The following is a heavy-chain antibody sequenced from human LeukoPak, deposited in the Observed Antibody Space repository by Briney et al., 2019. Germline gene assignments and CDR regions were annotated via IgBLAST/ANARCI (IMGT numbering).Heavy chain of an antibody. CDR1: GYTFTSYY. CDR3: ARAQVVPAPYYYYMDV. CDR2: INPSGGSA. Sequence: ASVKVSCKASGYTFTSYYMHWVRQAPGQGLEWMGIINPSGGSASYAQKFQGRVTMTRDTSTSTVYMELSSLRSEDTAVYYCARAQVVPAPYYYYMDVWGKGTTVTVSS. V-gene: IGHV1-46*01. D-gene: IGHD2-2*01. J-gene: IGHJ6*03.